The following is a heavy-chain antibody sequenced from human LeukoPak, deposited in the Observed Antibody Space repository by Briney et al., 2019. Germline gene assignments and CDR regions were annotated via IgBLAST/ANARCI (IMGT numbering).Heavy chain of an antibody. V-gene: IGHV3-21*01. Sequence: GGSLRLSCAASGFAFSSYSMNWVRQAPGKGLEWVSSISSSSSYIYYADSVKGRFTISRDNAKNSLYLQMNSLRAEDTAVYYCARDPSSSLVAPYWGQGTLVTVSS. CDR3: ARDPSSSLVAPY. CDR1: GFAFSSYS. D-gene: IGHD6-6*01. J-gene: IGHJ4*02. CDR2: ISSSSSYI.